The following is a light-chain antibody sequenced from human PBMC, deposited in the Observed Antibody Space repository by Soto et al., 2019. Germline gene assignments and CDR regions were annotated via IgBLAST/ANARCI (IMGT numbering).Light chain of an antibody. V-gene: IGKV1-5*03. CDR2: KAS. Sequence: DIQMTQSPSTLSASVGDRVTITCRASQSISSWLAWYQQKPGKAPKLLIYKASSLESGVPSRFSGSGSGTEFTLTISSLQPDDFATYYCQQYNKAFGQATKVDIK. CDR1: QSISSW. J-gene: IGKJ1*01. CDR3: QQYNKA.